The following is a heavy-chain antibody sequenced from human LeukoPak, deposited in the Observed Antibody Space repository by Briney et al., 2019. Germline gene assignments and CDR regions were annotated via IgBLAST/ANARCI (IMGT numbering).Heavy chain of an antibody. CDR3: TREALGFCSGGSCVHWFDP. CDR2: IGTSGST. V-gene: IGHV4-4*07. J-gene: IGHJ5*02. Sequence: PSETLSLTCTVSGGSISNYYWNWIRQPAGKGLEWIGRIGTSGSTNYNPSLKSRVTMSLDTSMNQFFLKLTTVTAADTAVYYCTREALGFCSGGSCVHWFDPWGQGTLVTVSS. D-gene: IGHD2-15*01. CDR1: GGSISNYY.